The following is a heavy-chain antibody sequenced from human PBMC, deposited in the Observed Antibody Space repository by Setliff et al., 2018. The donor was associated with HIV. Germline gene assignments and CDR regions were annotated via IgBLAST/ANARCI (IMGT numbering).Heavy chain of an antibody. CDR3: ARYWGDGDY. CDR1: GYTFTDHY. D-gene: IGHD2-21*01. Sequence: ASVKVSCKASGYTFTDHYMHWVRQAPGQGLEWMGWINPNSGGTNYAQKFQGRVTMTRDTSISTVYMELSRLRSDDTAVYYCARYWGDGDYWGRGTLVTVSS. CDR2: INPNSGGT. J-gene: IGHJ4*02. V-gene: IGHV1-2*02.